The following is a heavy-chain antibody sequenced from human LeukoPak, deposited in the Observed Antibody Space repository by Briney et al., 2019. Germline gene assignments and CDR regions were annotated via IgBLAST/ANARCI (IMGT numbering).Heavy chain of an antibody. CDR3: ARGRRYDYVWGSYRYPAFDY. CDR1: GGSFSGYY. D-gene: IGHD3-16*02. J-gene: IGHJ4*02. V-gene: IGHV4-34*01. CDR2: INHSGST. Sequence: SETLSLTCAVSGGSFSGYYWSWIRQPPGPGLEWIGEINHSGSTNYTPSPQSRVTMSVDTYTNQLSIKLSSVTPAHTPVLHCARGRRYDYVWGSYRYPAFDYWGQGTLVTVSS.